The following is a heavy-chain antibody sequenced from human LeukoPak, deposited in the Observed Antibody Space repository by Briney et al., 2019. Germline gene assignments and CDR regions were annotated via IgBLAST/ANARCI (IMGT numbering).Heavy chain of an antibody. CDR1: GFSFSSYI. V-gene: IGHV3-48*04. J-gene: IGHJ3*02. CDR3: AKRGLGDREAFDI. D-gene: IGHD2-21*02. Sequence: PGGSLRLSCAASGFSFSSYIMNWVRQAPGKGLEWVSHISSSSSTIYYADSVKGRFTISRDNAKNSLYLQMNSLRAEDTAVYYCAKRGLGDREAFDIWGQGTMVTVSS. CDR2: ISSSSSTI.